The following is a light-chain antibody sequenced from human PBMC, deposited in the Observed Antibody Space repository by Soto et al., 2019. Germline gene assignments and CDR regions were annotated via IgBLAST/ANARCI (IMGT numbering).Light chain of an antibody. V-gene: IGKV1-5*03. CDR2: KAS. J-gene: IGKJ1*01. CDR3: QQYNSYQT. CDR1: QSISSW. Sequence: DIQMTQSPSTLSASVGDRVTITCRASQSISSWVAWYQQKPGKAPKLLIYKASSLDSGVPSRFSGSGSGTEFALTISRLQPDDFTKYYCQQYNSYQTFGNGTKVEIK.